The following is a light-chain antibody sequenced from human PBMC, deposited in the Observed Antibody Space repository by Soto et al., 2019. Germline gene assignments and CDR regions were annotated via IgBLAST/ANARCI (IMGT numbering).Light chain of an antibody. J-gene: IGLJ2*01. V-gene: IGLV7-43*01. CDR1: TGAVTSGYY. CDR3: LLYHGGAVV. Sequence: QAVVTQEPSLTVSPGGTVTLTCASSTGAVTSGYYPNWFQQKPGQAPRALIYSKNNKHSWTPARFSGSLLGGKAALTLSSVQPEDESDYYCLLYHGGAVVFGGGTKLTVL. CDR2: SKN.